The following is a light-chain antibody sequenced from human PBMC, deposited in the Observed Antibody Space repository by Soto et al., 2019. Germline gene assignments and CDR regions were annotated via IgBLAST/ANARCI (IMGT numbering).Light chain of an antibody. CDR1: QDISNY. CDR3: QQYDNLPLT. V-gene: IGKV1-33*01. Sequence: DIQMTQSPSSLSASVGDRVTITCQASQDISNYLNWYQQKPGKDPKLLIYDASNLETGVPSRFSGSGSGTDFTSTNSSLQPEDIATYYCQQYDNLPLTFGGGTKVEIK. J-gene: IGKJ4*01. CDR2: DAS.